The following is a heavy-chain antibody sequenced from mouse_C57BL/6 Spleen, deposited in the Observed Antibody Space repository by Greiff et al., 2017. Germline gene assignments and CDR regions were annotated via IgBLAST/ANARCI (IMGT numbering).Heavy chain of an antibody. D-gene: IGHD3-2*02. CDR3: ASPTAQATPYARDY. CDR2: IYPYNGVS. V-gene: IGHV1-31*01. Sequence: VQLQQSGPELVKPGASVKLSCKASGYSFTGYYMHWVKQSHGNILDWIGYIYPYNGVSSYNQKFKGKATLTVDKSSSTAYMELSSLTSKDSAGYYWASPTAQATPYARDYWGQGTSVTVSS. CDR1: GYSFTGYY. J-gene: IGHJ4*01.